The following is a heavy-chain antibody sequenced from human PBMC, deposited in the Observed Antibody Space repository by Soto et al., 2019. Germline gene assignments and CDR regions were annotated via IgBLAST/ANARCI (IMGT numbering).Heavy chain of an antibody. D-gene: IGHD6-6*01. CDR1: GDSINSGSYY. CDR3: ARSQGSSRHWFDP. J-gene: IGHJ5*02. V-gene: IGHV4-39*01. Sequence: QLQLQESGPGLVKPSETLSLTCSVSGDSINSGSYYWGWIRQPPGKVLEWIGSISYSGSTYYNPSVRSRVTISGDTSKNQCSLKLSSVTAADTAVYYCARSQGSSRHWFDPWGQGTQVTVSS. CDR2: ISYSGST.